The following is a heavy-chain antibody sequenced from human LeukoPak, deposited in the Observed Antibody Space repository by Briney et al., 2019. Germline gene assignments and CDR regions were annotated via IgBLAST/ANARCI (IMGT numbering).Heavy chain of an antibody. CDR2: ISGSGGGT. V-gene: IGHV3-23*01. D-gene: IGHD3-16*01. CDR3: ANDLFGYFDS. CDR1: GFTFSSYA. Sequence: GGSLRLSCAASGFTFSSYAMSWVRQAPGKGLEWVSAISGSGGGTYYADSVKGRFITSRDNSKNTLFLQMHSLRAEDTAVYYCANDLFGYFDSWGQGTLVTVSS. J-gene: IGHJ4*02.